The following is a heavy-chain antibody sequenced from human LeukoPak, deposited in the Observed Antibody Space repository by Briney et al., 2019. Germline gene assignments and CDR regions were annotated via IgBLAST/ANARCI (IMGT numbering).Heavy chain of an antibody. Sequence: PSETLSLTCTVSGGSISSGGYYWSWVRQHPGKGLEWIGYIYYSGSTNYNPSLKSRVTISVDTSKNQFSLKLSSVTAADTAVYHCARLPYYYDSSGYPSSYYYYGMDVWGQGTTVTVSS. V-gene: IGHV4-61*08. CDR3: ARLPYYYDSSGYPSSYYYYGMDV. CDR1: GGSISSGGYY. CDR2: IYYSGST. J-gene: IGHJ6*02. D-gene: IGHD3-22*01.